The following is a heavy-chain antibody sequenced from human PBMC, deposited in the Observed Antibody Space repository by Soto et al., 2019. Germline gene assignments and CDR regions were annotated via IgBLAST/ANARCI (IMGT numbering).Heavy chain of an antibody. CDR1: GGSSSSYY. Sequence: KTLSLTCTFSGGSSSSYYWSWIRQPPGKGLEWIGYIYYSGSTNYNPSLKSRVTISVDTSKNQFSLKLSSVTAADTAVYYCARKIFGELSNGFAPWGQETLAPVSS. D-gene: IGHD3-10*01. V-gene: IGHV4-59*08. J-gene: IGHJ5*02. CDR3: ARKIFGELSNGFAP. CDR2: IYYSGST.